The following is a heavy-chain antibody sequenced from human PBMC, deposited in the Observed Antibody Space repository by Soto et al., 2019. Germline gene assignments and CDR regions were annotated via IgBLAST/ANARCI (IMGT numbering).Heavy chain of an antibody. CDR1: GYSITSGYY. V-gene: IGHV4-38-2*01. CDR3: ARAAYYYDTSGFEAASNFDC. J-gene: IGHJ4*02. CDR2: LYHSGST. Sequence: KPSETLSLTCAVFGYSITSGYYWGGIRQPPGKGLEWIGSLYHSGSTYYKPSLESRVTISPVTSKNQFSLRLTSVTAADTAVYYCARAAYYYDTSGFEAASNFDCWGQGTLVTVSS. D-gene: IGHD3-22*01.